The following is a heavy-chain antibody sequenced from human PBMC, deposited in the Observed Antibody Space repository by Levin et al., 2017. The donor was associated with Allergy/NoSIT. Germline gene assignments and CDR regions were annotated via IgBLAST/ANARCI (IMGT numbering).Heavy chain of an antibody. CDR1: GFTFRDYY. CDR3: ARGPLAAAAHY. CDR2: ISGTSSAI. D-gene: IGHD6-25*01. J-gene: IGHJ4*01. V-gene: IGHV3-11*05. Sequence: SCAASGFTFRDYYMSWIRQAPGKGLELVSYISGTSSAITYADSVQGRFTISRDNAQNSLYLQMNSLRAEDTAVYFCARGPLAAAAHYWGHGTLVTVAS.